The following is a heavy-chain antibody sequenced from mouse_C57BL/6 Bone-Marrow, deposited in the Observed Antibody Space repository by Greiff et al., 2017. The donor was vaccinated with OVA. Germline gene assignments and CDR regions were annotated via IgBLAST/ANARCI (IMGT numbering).Heavy chain of an antibody. CDR1: GFTFSSYA. Sequence: EVQRVESGGGLVKPGGSLKLSCAASGFTFSSYAMSWVRQTPEKRLEWVATISDGGSYTYYPDNVKGRFTISRDNAKNNLYLQMSHLKSEDTAMYYCARAPYYSNYFDYWGQGTTLTVSS. V-gene: IGHV5-4*01. CDR2: ISDGGSYT. CDR3: ARAPYYSNYFDY. J-gene: IGHJ2*01. D-gene: IGHD2-5*01.